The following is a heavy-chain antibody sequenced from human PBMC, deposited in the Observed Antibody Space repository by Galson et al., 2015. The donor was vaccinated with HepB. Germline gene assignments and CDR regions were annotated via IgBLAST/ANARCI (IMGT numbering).Heavy chain of an antibody. V-gene: IGHV3-48*04. CDR2: ITTSSGTM. J-gene: IGHJ3*02. Sequence: SLRLSCAASGFTFSSYSMNWVRQAPGKGLEWVSYITTSSGTMYCADSVRGRFTISRDNAKNSLYLQMNSLRAEDTAMYYCARQNVFSYGSDAFDIWGQGTMVTVSS. CDR1: GFTFSSYS. D-gene: IGHD5-18*01. CDR3: ARQNVFSYGSDAFDI.